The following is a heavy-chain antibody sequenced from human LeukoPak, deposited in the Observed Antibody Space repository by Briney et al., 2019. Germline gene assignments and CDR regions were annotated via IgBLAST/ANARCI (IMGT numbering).Heavy chain of an antibody. J-gene: IGHJ4*01. V-gene: IGHV4-59*01. CDR3: ASSGRVATVGY. D-gene: IGHD5-12*01. Sequence: SEPLSLTCTVSGDSISNYYWSWIRQPPGKGLEWIGYIYYSGSTNYKPSLQSRVTISVDTSKNQFSFKLSSVTAEDTAVYYCASSGRVATVGYWGHGTLVTVSS. CDR1: GDSISNYY. CDR2: IYYSGST.